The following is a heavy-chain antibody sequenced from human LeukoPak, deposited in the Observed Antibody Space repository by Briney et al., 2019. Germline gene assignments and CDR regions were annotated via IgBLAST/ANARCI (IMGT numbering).Heavy chain of an antibody. CDR2: IKEDGSML. CDR1: GFTFSSFW. V-gene: IGHV3-7*04. J-gene: IGHJ5*02. Sequence: PGGSLRLSCAASGFTFSSFWMSWVRQAPGKGLEWVAHIKEDGSMLSYVDSVKGRFTISRDNAKNSVYLQMNSLRAEDTVVYYCARVVTWFDPWGQGSLVTVSS. CDR3: ARVVTWFDP.